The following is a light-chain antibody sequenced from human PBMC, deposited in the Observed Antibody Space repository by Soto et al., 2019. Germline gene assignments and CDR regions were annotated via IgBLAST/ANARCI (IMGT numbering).Light chain of an antibody. Sequence: EIVLTQSPGTLSLSPGERATLSCRASQSVSCSSLAWYQQKPGQAPRLRIYGASSRATGIPDRFSGSGSGTDFTLTISRLEPEDFAVFFCQQYGSSLPITFGQGTRLEIK. CDR2: GAS. V-gene: IGKV3-20*01. CDR1: QSVSCSS. J-gene: IGKJ5*01. CDR3: QQYGSSLPIT.